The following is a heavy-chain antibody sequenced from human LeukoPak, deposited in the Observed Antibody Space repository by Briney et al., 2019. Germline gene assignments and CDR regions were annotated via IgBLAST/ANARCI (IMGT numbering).Heavy chain of an antibody. CDR2: VSPPGGGT. D-gene: IGHD7-27*01. J-gene: IGHJ4*02. CDR1: GFTFSNHG. CDR3: ARDLAWGAFDY. V-gene: IGHV3-23*01. Sequence: GGSLRLSCAASGFTFSNHGMDWVRQAPGKGLEWLSGVSPPGGGTYYADSVKGRFTISRDDSENTLSLQMNSLRVEDTAIYYCARDLAWGAFDYWGQGTLVTVSS.